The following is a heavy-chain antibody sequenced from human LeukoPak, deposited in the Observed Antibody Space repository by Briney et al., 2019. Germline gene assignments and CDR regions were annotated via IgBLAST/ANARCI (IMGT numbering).Heavy chain of an antibody. CDR1: GYTFTGYY. CDR2: INPNSGGT. CDR3: ARVRKSGFTLDAFDI. Sequence: ASVKLSCKASGYTFTGYYMHWVRQAPGQGHEWMGWINPNSGGTNYAQKFQGRVTMTRDTSISTAFMELSRLRSDDTAVYYCARVRKSGFTLDAFDIWGQGTMVTVSS. J-gene: IGHJ3*02. V-gene: IGHV1-2*02.